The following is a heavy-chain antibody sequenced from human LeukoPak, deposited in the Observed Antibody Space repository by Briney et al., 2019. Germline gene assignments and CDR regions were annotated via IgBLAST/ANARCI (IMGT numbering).Heavy chain of an antibody. CDR1: GFTFEYYA. V-gene: IGHV3-23*01. D-gene: IGHD6-6*01. J-gene: IGHJ3*02. CDR2: VIRSGDNT. CDR3: AKANSRPRGSAFDVCDI. Sequence: PGGSLRLSCTASGFTFEYYAMSWVRQAPGKGLEWVSSVIRSGDNTYYAHPVKGRFPIPRTSHKKTLYWKITGLRAEDTSVYYFAKANSRPRGSAFDVCDIWGQGTMVTVSS.